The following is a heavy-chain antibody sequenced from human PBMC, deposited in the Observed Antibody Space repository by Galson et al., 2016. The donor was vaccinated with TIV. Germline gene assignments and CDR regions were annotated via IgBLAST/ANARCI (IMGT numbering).Heavy chain of an antibody. CDR3: TKVPSSGFSYYYGLDV. D-gene: IGHD3-22*01. J-gene: IGHJ6*02. CDR1: GFTLSIFA. CDR2: ISGGGGST. Sequence: SLRLSCAASGFTLSIFAMTWVRQAPGMGLEWVSAISGGGGSTYYADSVKGRFTISRDNSKNTLFLQMNGLRAEDTAVYYCTKVPSSGFSYYYGLDVWGQGTTVTVSS. V-gene: IGHV3-23*01.